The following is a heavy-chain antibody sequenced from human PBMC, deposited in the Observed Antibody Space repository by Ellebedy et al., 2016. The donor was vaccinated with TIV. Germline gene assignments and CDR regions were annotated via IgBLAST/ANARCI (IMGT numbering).Heavy chain of an antibody. Sequence: SETLSLXXAVYGGSFSGYYWSWIRQPAGKGLEWIGRIYTSGSTNYNPSLKSRVTMSVDTSKNQFSLKLSSVTAADTAVYYCGAGPSTLRPFDYWGQGTLVTVSS. CDR2: IYTSGST. D-gene: IGHD2/OR15-2a*01. CDR3: GAGPSTLRPFDY. J-gene: IGHJ4*02. CDR1: GGSFSGYY. V-gene: IGHV4-59*10.